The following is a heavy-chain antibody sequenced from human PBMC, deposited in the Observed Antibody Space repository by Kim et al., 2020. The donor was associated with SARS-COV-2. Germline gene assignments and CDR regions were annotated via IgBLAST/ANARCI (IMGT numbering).Heavy chain of an antibody. V-gene: IGHV3-23*01. D-gene: IGHD3-10*01. CDR2: T. CDR3: AKTKWFGELSY. J-gene: IGHJ4*02. Sequence: TYNADSGKGRFTITRDNSKNTLYRQMNSLRAEDTAVYYCAKTKWFGELSYWGQGTLVTVSS.